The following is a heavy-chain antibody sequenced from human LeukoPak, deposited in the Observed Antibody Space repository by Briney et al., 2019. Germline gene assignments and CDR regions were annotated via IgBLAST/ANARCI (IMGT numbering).Heavy chain of an antibody. J-gene: IGHJ6*02. D-gene: IGHD3-3*01. V-gene: IGHV4-39*01. CDR1: GGSISSSSYY. CDR2: IYYSGST. Sequence: SETLSLTCTVSGGSISSSSYYWGWIRQPPGKGLEWIGSIYYSGSTYYNPSLKSRVTISVDTSKNQFSLKLSSVTAADTAVYYCARRRSDFWSGYPPDYYGMDVWGQGTTVTVSS. CDR3: ARRRSDFWSGYPPDYYGMDV.